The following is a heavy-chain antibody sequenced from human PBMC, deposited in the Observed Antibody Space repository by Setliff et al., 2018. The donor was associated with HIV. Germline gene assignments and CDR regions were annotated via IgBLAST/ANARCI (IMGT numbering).Heavy chain of an antibody. Sequence: PGGSLRLSCAASGFTFTEYSMSWVRQTPGKGLEWVSSVSGSSSYWKYADSVKGRFTISRDNAKNSLYLQMNSLRAEDTAVYYCARVMEDCINGNCYVFDYWGQGTLVTVSS. CDR3: ARVMEDCINGNCYVFDY. J-gene: IGHJ4*02. CDR1: GFTFTEYS. CDR2: VSGSSSYW. V-gene: IGHV3-21*04. D-gene: IGHD2-15*01.